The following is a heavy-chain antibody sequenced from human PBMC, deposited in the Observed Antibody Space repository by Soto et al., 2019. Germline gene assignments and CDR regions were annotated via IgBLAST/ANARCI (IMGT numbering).Heavy chain of an antibody. CDR3: ARRPDWGEFDY. CDR1: GGSISSSSYY. D-gene: IGHD7-27*01. Sequence: QLQLQESGPGLVKPSETLSLTCTVSGGSISSSSYYWGWIRQPPGKGLEWIGSIDYSGSTYYNPALKSRVPISVVPSKNQFSLKLSSVTAADTAVYYCARRPDWGEFDYWGQGTLVTVSS. CDR2: IDYSGST. V-gene: IGHV4-39*01. J-gene: IGHJ4*02.